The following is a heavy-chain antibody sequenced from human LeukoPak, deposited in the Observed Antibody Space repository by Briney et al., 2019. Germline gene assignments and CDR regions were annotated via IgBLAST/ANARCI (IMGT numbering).Heavy chain of an antibody. D-gene: IGHD4-17*01. CDR2: IRDDGSNK. Sequence: GGSLRLSCAASGFTFSSYGMHWVRQAPGKGLEWVAFIRDDGSNKLYADSVKGRFTISRDNAKNTLYLQVNSLRAEDTAVYYCATGDGDSRYYFDSWGQGTLVTVSS. CDR3: ATGDGDSRYYFDS. V-gene: IGHV3-30*02. J-gene: IGHJ4*02. CDR1: GFTFSSYG.